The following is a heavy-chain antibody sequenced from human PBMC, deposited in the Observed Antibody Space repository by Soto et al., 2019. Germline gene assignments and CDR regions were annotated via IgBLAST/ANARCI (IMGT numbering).Heavy chain of an antibody. CDR3: ARGGLSMLIDY. CDR2: INPSGGNT. J-gene: IGHJ4*02. Sequence: ASVKVSCKASGYTFISSYIHWVRQAPGQGLEWMGIINPSGGNTSYAQKFQGRVTMTRDTSTSTVYMDLSSLRSEDTAVYYCARGGLSMLIDYWGQGTLVTVSS. V-gene: IGHV1-46*01. CDR1: GYTFISSY. D-gene: IGHD2-8*01.